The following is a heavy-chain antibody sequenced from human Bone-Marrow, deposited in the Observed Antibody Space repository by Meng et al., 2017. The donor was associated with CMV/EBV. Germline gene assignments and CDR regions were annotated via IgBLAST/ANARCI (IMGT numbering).Heavy chain of an antibody. J-gene: IGHJ4*02. D-gene: IGHD5-12*01. Sequence: SCAASGFTFSSYLMPWVRQAPGKGLVWVSRINSDGSTPIYADSVKGRFTISRDNARNTLYLQMNSLRAEDTAVYYCVRPRYTGNEHTYWGQGTLVTVSS. CDR3: VRPRYTGNEHTY. CDR2: INSDGSTP. V-gene: IGHV3-74*01. CDR1: GFTFSSYL.